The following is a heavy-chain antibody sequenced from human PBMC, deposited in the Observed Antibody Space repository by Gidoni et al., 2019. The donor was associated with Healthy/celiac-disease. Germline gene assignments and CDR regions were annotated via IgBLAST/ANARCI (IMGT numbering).Heavy chain of an antibody. Sequence: QVTLKESGPVLVKPTETLTLTCTVSGFSLSNARMGVSWIRQPPGKALEWLAHIFSNDERSYSTSLKSRLTISKDTSKSQVVLTMTNMDPVDTATYYCARMEGSSSWYIYTAGFDPWGQGTLVTVSS. CDR1: GFSLSNARMG. CDR2: IFSNDER. V-gene: IGHV2-26*01. J-gene: IGHJ5*02. CDR3: ARMEGSSSWYIYTAGFDP. D-gene: IGHD6-13*01.